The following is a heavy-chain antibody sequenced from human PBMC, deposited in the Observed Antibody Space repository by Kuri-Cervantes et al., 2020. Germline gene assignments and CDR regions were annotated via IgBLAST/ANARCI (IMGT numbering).Heavy chain of an antibody. CDR2: VFPADSDT. Sequence: GESLKISCKGSGYKFASYWIAWVRQMPGKGLEWMGIVFPADSDTRYSPSFQGQVTISADKSISTAYLQWSSLKASDTAMYYCATIYGDPLDYWGQGTLVTVSS. CDR3: ATIYGDPLDY. J-gene: IGHJ4*02. D-gene: IGHD4-17*01. V-gene: IGHV5-51*01. CDR1: GYKFASYW.